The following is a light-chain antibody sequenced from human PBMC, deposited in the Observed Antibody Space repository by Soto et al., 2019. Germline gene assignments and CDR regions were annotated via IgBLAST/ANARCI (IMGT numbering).Light chain of an antibody. CDR2: AAS. Sequence: IQLTQSPSSLSASVGDRVTITCRASQGISSYLAWYQQKPGKAPKLLIYAASTLQSGVPSRFSGSGSGTEFTLTISSLQSEDFAVYYCQQYNNWPLTFGGGTTVEIK. CDR3: QQYNNWPLT. J-gene: IGKJ4*01. V-gene: IGKV1-9*01. CDR1: QGISSY.